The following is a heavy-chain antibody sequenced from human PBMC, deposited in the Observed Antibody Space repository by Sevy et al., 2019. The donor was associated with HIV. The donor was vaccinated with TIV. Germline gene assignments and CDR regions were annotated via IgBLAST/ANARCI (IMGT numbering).Heavy chain of an antibody. CDR2: FKSKSDGGTT. D-gene: IGHD3-16*01. CDR1: GFTFSNVW. CDR3: AAGGSLFQH. J-gene: IGHJ1*01. Sequence: GGSLRLSCAASGFTFSNVWMTWVRQAPGKGLEWVAHFKSKSDGGTTDYAAPVKGRFTISRVDSKNTLSLQMNSLKTEDTGVYYCAAGGSLFQHWGQGTLVTVSS. V-gene: IGHV3-15*01.